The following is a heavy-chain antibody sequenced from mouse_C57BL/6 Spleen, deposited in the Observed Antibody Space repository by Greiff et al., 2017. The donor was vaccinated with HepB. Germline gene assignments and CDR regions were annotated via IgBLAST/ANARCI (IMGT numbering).Heavy chain of an antibody. Sequence: EVQGVESGGGLVQPGGSMKLSCVASGFTFSNYWMNWVRQSPEKGLEWVAQIRLKSDNYATNYAESVKGRFTISRDDSKSSVYLQMNNLRAEDTGIYYCTGDPLLRWYYYGYWGQGTTLTVSS. V-gene: IGHV6-3*01. CDR3: TGDPLLRWYYYGY. D-gene: IGHD1-1*02. CDR1: GFTFSNYW. CDR2: IRLKSDNYAT. J-gene: IGHJ2*01.